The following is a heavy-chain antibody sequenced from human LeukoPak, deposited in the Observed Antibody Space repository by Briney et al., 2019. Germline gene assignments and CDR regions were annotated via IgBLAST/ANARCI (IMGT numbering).Heavy chain of an antibody. CDR2: ISSNGGST. CDR3: ARVGYTSHYYYGMDV. D-gene: IGHD6-13*01. Sequence: GGSLRLSCAASGFTFSSYAMHWVRQAPGKGLEYVSAISSNGGSTYYANSVKGRFTISRDNSKNTLYLQMGSLRAEDMAVYYCARVGYTSHYYYGMDVWGQGTTVTVS. J-gene: IGHJ6*02. V-gene: IGHV3-64*01. CDR1: GFTFSSYA.